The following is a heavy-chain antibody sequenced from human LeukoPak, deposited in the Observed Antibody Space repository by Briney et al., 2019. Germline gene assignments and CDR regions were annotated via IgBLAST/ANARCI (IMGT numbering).Heavy chain of an antibody. CDR2: IYFSGTT. D-gene: IGHD3-3*01. V-gene: IGHV4-39*01. CDR3: MTHLDSQKGYYFDF. J-gene: IGHJ4*02. Sequence: ETLSLTCTVSGGSISGNNHYWGWIRQPPGMGLEWIGTIYFSGTTHYNPSLKSRVTISVDTSKNQFSLKLSSVTATGTAVYFCMTHLDSQKGYYFDFWGQGALVTVSS. CDR1: GGSISGNNHY.